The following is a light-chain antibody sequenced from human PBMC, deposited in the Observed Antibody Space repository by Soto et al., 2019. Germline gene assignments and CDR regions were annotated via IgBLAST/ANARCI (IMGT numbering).Light chain of an antibody. CDR2: AAS. CDR3: QKYSSVPV. J-gene: IGKJ3*01. V-gene: IGKV1-27*01. Sequence: DIQMTQSPPSLSASVGDRVTITCQASQGIRNFVAWCQQKPGKAPKLLIYAASTLQSGVPSRFSGSGSGTDFTLTINSLQPEDVATYSCQKYSSVPVFGPGTKVEIK. CDR1: QGIRNF.